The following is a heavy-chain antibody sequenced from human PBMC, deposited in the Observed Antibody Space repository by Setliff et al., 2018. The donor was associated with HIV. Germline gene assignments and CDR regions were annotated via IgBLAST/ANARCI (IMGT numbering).Heavy chain of an antibody. J-gene: IGHJ3*02. CDR2: FHHSGSA. V-gene: IGHV4-38-2*01. CDR3: ARQGAGYYYDSSDYYTGNGFDM. CDR1: GYSISTAYY. D-gene: IGHD3-22*01. Sequence: SETLSLTCAVSGYSISTAYYWAWIRQSPGKGLEWIGGFHHSGSAHYNPSLKSRVTISGQTSKNQFSLALTSVTAADTAIYYCARQGAGYYYDSSDYYTGNGFDMWGQGTMVTVSS.